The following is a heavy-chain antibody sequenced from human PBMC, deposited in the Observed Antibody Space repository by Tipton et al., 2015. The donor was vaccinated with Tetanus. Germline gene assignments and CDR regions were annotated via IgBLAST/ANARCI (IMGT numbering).Heavy chain of an antibody. CDR3: ARTYDSSGNYHFDH. D-gene: IGHD3-22*01. CDR2: MNPNSANT. J-gene: IGHJ4*02. CDR1: GYTFSTYD. V-gene: IGHV1-8*01. Sequence: QVQLVQSGAEVKKPGASVKVACKASGYTFSTYDINWVRQAAGQGLEWMGWMNPNSANTAYAQKFQGRVTMTSDTATSTVYMEVSSLRSEDTAVYYCARTYDSSGNYHFDHWGQGTLVTVSS.